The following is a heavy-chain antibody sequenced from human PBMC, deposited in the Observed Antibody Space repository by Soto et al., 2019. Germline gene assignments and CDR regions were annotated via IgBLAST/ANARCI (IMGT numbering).Heavy chain of an antibody. J-gene: IGHJ5*02. Sequence: ASVKVSCKASGYTFTSYGMSWVRQAPGQGLEWMGWISAYNGNTNYAQKLQGRVTMTTDTSTSTAYMELRSLRSDDTAVYYCARDESGAARYNWFDPWGQGTLVTVSS. CDR3: ARDESGAARYNWFDP. CDR2: ISAYNGNT. D-gene: IGHD6-6*01. CDR1: GYTFTSYG. V-gene: IGHV1-18*01.